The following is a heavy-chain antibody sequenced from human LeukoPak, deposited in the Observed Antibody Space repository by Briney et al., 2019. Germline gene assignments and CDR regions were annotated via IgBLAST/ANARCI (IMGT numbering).Heavy chain of an antibody. CDR1: GFTFSSYS. J-gene: IGHJ4*02. Sequence: GGSLRLSCAASGFTFSSYSMNWVRQAPGKGLEWVSSISSSSSYIYYADSAKGRFTISRDNAKNSLYLQMNSLRAEDTAVYYCARDTGGVVDYWGQGTLVTVSS. V-gene: IGHV3-21*01. CDR2: ISSSSSYI. CDR3: ARDTGGVVDY. D-gene: IGHD3-16*01.